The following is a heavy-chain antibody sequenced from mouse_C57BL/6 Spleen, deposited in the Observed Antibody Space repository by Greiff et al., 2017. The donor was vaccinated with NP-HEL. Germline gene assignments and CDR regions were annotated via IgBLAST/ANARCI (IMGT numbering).Heavy chain of an antibody. CDR2: IDPSDSYT. V-gene: IGHV1-69*01. CDR1: GYTFTSYW. Sequence: QVHVKQPGAELVMPGASVKLSCKASGYTFTSYWMHWVKQRPGQGLEWIGEIDPSDSYTNYIQKFKGKSTLTVDKSSSTAYMQLSSLTSEDSAVYYCATYYKGFAYWGQGTLVTVSA. CDR3: ATYYKGFAY. J-gene: IGHJ3*01. D-gene: IGHD2-12*01.